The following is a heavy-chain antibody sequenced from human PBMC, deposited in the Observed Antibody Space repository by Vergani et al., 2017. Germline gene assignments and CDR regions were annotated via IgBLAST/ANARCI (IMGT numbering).Heavy chain of an antibody. D-gene: IGHD4-17*01. J-gene: IGHJ6*02. CDR3: ATPQTVTTGGMEV. V-gene: IGHV1-69-2*01. CDR1: GYTFTDHY. CDR2: VDPEDGEK. Sequence: VPLVQSGAEVKKPGATMKIYCKVSGYTFTDHYMHWVKQAPGKGLEWMGLVDPEDGEKIYAEKFKGRVTIAADTSTDTAHLELSSLRSEDTAVYYCATPQTVTTGGMEVWGQGTTVIVSS.